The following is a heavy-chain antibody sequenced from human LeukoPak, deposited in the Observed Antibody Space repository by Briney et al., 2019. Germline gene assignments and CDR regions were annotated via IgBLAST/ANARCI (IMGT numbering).Heavy chain of an antibody. CDR1: GFTFSSYA. Sequence: PGGSLRLSCAASGFTFSSYAMSWVRQAPGKGLEWVSAISSSGGSTYYADSVKGRFTISRDNSKNSLSLQMNSLRAEDTAVYYCARGVRTSDYFDYWGRGTLVTVSS. D-gene: IGHD1-1*01. V-gene: IGHV3-23*01. CDR2: ISSSGGST. CDR3: ARGVRTSDYFDY. J-gene: IGHJ4*02.